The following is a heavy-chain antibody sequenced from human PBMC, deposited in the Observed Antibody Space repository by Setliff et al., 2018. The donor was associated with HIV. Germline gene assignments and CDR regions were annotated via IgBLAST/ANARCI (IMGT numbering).Heavy chain of an antibody. CDR1: GGSISSGGYY. J-gene: IGHJ3*01. CDR2: IYYFGAT. V-gene: IGHV4-39*01. Sequence: SETLSLTCTVSGGSISSGGYYWGWIRQPPGTGLEWIGSIYYFGATYYNPSLTSRVSMAVDTSRNQFSLNLASVTAADTAVYYCARPTGGGNFDVWGPGTTVTVSS. D-gene: IGHD7-27*01. CDR3: ARPTGGGNFDV.